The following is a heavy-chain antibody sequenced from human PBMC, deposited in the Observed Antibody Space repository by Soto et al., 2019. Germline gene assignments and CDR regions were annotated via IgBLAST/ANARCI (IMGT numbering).Heavy chain of an antibody. V-gene: IGHV3-33*01. CDR2: IWYDGSNK. CDR3: ARDSSSSWYRDFGIDY. J-gene: IGHJ4*02. D-gene: IGHD6-13*01. Sequence: QVQLVESGGGVVQPGRSLRLSCAASGFTFSSYGMHWVRQAPGKGLEWVAVIWYDGSNKYYADSVKGRFTISRDNSKNTLYLQMNSLRAEDTAVYYCARDSSSSWYRDFGIDYWGQGTLVTVSS. CDR1: GFTFSSYG.